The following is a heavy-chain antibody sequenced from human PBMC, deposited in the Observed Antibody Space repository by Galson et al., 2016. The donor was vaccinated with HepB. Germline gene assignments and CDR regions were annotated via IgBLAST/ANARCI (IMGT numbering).Heavy chain of an antibody. CDR3: AREKTATIDY. J-gene: IGHJ4*02. CDR1: GFTFSSYS. Sequence: SLRLSCAASGFTFSSYSMNWVRRAPGKGLEWVSYISSASSTIYYADSVKGRFTIPRDNAKNSLYLQMNSLRDEDTAVYYCAREKTATIDYWGQGTLVTVSS. D-gene: IGHD5-18*01. V-gene: IGHV3-48*02. CDR2: ISSASSTI.